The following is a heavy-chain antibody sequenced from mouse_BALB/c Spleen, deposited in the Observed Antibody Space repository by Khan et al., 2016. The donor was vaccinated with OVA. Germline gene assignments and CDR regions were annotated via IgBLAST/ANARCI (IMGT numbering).Heavy chain of an antibody. CDR2: IDPTTGYT. J-gene: IGHJ3*01. CDR1: GYTFTNYW. V-gene: IGHV1-7*01. CDR3: TRHGITYTWFGY. D-gene: IGHD1-1*01. Sequence: QVQLKQSGAELAKPGASVKMSCKASGYTFTNYWMHWVKQRPGQGLEWIGYIDPTTGYTEYNQKFKDKATLTADKSSSTAYMQLSSLTSEDSAVYSCTRHGITYTWFGYWGQGTLVTVSA.